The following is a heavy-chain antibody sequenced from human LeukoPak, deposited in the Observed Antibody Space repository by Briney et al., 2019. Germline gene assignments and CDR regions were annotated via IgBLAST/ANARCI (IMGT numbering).Heavy chain of an antibody. J-gene: IGHJ4*02. CDR3: ASRKIFCGGDCYSGYFDY. CDR2: INPNSGGT. V-gene: IGHV1-2*02. D-gene: IGHD2-21*02. CDR1: GYTFTGYY. Sequence: ASVKVSCKASGYTFTGYYMHWVRQAPGQGLEWMGWINPNSGGTYYAQKFQGRVTMTRDTSISTAYMELSRLRSDDTAVYYCASRKIFCGGDCYSGYFDYWGQGTLVTASS.